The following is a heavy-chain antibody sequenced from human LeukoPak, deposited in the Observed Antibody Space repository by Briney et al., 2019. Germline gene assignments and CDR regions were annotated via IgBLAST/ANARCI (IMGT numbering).Heavy chain of an antibody. CDR2: INPNSGGT. D-gene: IGHD3-22*01. J-gene: IGHJ3*02. CDR1: GYTFTGYH. V-gene: IGHV1-2*02. Sequence: ASVKVSCKASGYTFTGYHIHWVRQAPGQGPEWMAWINPNSGGTKYAQKFQGRVTITRDTSISTAYMEMSRLTSDDTAVYYCVKGWDSSGYYAFDIWGQGTMVTVSS. CDR3: VKGWDSSGYYAFDI.